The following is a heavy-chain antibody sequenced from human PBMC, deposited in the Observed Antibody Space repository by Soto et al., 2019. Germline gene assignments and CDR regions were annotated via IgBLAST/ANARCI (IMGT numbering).Heavy chain of an antibody. D-gene: IGHD4-17*01. V-gene: IGHV3-30-3*01. CDR2: ISYDGSNK. Sequence: QVQLVESGGGVVQPGRSLRLSCAASGFTFSSYAMHWVRQAPGKGLEWVAVISYDGSNKYYADSVKGRFTISRDNSKNALYLQMNSLRAEDTAVYYCASGNDMTTVPHFDYWGQGTLVTVSS. CDR1: GFTFSSYA. CDR3: ASGNDMTTVPHFDY. J-gene: IGHJ4*02.